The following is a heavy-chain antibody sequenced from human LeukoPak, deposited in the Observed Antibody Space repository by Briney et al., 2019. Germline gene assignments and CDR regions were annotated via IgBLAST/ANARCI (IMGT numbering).Heavy chain of an antibody. V-gene: IGHV4-39*07. Sequence: SETLSLTCTVSGGSISSSSYYWAWLRRPPGKGLEWIGSIYYSGNTYYNPSLKSRVTISTYTSKNRFSLKLSSVTAADTALYYCARYHNGYDDYWGQGTLVTVSS. CDR1: GGSISSSSYY. J-gene: IGHJ4*02. CDR2: IYYSGNT. D-gene: IGHD5-12*01. CDR3: ARYHNGYDDY.